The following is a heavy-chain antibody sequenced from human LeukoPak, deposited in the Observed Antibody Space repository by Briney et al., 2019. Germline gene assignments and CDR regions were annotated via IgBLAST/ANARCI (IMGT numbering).Heavy chain of an antibody. Sequence: SETLSLTCAVYGGSFGGYYWSWIRQPPGKGLEWIGEINHSGSTNYNPSLKSRVTISVDTSKNQFSLKLSSVTAADTAVYYCARDLSGYSYGASGLWFDPWGQGTLVTVSS. J-gene: IGHJ5*02. CDR3: ARDLSGYSYGASGLWFDP. CDR1: GGSFGGYY. V-gene: IGHV4-34*01. CDR2: INHSGST. D-gene: IGHD5-18*01.